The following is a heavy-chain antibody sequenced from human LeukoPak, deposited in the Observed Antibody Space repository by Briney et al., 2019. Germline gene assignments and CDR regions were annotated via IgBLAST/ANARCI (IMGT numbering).Heavy chain of an antibody. CDR3: TTDHAYYDFWSGYYPDY. Sequence: GGSLRLSRAASRFTPINAWMCAVRQAPGRGVEWVGRIYIKTDGRTTHCAAPVKGRFTISRNDSKNTLYLQMNRLKTEDTAVYYCTTDHAYYDFWSGYYPDYWRRGTLVTVSS. J-gene: IGHJ4*02. V-gene: IGHV3-15*01. D-gene: IGHD3-3*01. CDR1: RFTPINAW. CDR2: IYIKTDGRTT.